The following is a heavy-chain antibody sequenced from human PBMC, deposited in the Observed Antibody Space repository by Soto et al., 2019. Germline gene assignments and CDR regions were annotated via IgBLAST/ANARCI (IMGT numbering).Heavy chain of an antibody. J-gene: IGHJ6*02. CDR2: IGTAGDP. V-gene: IGHV3-13*05. Sequence: PGGSLRLSCAASGFTFSSYDMHWVRQATGKGLEWVSAIGTAGDPYYPGSVKGRFTISRENAKNSLYLHMNSLRAGDTAVYYCARASYSSSWYIDNYYYGLDGWGRGTTVTVSS. CDR1: GFTFSSYD. D-gene: IGHD6-13*01. CDR3: ARASYSSSWYIDNYYYGLDG.